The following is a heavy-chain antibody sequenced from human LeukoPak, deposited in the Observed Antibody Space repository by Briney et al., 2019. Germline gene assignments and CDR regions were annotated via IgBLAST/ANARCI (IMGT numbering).Heavy chain of an antibody. V-gene: IGHV3-21*01. Sequence: GGSLRLSCAASGFSFSSYTMNWLRQAPGKGLEWVSIISSSSSYIYYADSVKGRFTISRDNAKNALYLRMNSLRVEDTAVYYCARDGRCGGDCYASWGQGTLVTVSS. D-gene: IGHD2-21*02. J-gene: IGHJ4*02. CDR3: ARDGRCGGDCYAS. CDR1: GFSFSSYT. CDR2: ISSSSSYI.